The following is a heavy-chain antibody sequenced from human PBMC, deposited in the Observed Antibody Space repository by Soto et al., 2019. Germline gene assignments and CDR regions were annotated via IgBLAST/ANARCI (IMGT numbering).Heavy chain of an antibody. CDR3: AKRGAGHYFDY. CDR2: ISGSGGST. D-gene: IGHD6-19*01. CDR1: GITFSSYA. Sequence: EVQLLESGGGLVQPGGSLRLSCAASGITFSSYAMSWVRQAPGKGLEWVSVISGSGGSTYYADSVKGRFTISRDNSKNTMYLQMNSLRAEDTAVYYCAKRGAGHYFDYWGQGTLVTVSS. V-gene: IGHV3-23*01. J-gene: IGHJ4*02.